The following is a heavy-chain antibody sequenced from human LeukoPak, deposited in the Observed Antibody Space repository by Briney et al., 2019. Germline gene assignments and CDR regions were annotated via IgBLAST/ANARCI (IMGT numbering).Heavy chain of an antibody. CDR3: ARNTPGYCSSTSCYRTIDY. CDR1: GGSFSGYY. D-gene: IGHD2-2*01. CDR2: IYYSGST. V-gene: IGHV4-59*08. J-gene: IGHJ4*02. Sequence: KPSETLSLTCAVYGGSFSGYYWSWIRQPPGKGLEWIGYIYYSGSTNYNPSLKSRVTISVDTSKNQFSLKLSSVTAVDTAVYYCARNTPGYCSSTSCYRTIDYWGQGTLVTVSS.